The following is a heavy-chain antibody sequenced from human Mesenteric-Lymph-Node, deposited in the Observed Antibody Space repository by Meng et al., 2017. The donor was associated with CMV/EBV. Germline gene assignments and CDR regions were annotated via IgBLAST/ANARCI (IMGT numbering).Heavy chain of an antibody. J-gene: IGHJ4*02. D-gene: IGHD3-10*01. CDR2: ISYNGSRT. Sequence: GSGFTFKKSPMHWVRQAPRKGLEWVACISYNGSRTYHADSVKSRFTISRDNSKNTVYLQMNSLRADDTAVYYCAREGTLSFSLDSWGQGTLVTVSS. CDR3: AREGTLSFSLDS. V-gene: IGHV3-30*04. CDR1: GFTFKKSP.